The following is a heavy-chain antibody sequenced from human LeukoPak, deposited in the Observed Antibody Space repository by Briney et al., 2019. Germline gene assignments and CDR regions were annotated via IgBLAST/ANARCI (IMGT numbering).Heavy chain of an antibody. CDR1: GFTFSSYW. D-gene: IGHD4-17*01. CDR2: IYYSGST. CDR3: ARDSDNGDYEGYVDY. J-gene: IGHJ4*02. V-gene: IGHV4-59*01. Sequence: PGGSLRLSCAAPGFTFSSYWMSWIRQPPGKGLEWIGYIYYSGSTNYNPSLKSRVTISVDTSKNQFSLKLSSVTAADTAVYYCARDSDNGDYEGYVDYWGQGTLVTVSS.